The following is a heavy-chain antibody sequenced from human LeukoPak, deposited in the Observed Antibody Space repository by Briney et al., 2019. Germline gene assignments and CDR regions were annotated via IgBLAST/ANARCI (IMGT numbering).Heavy chain of an antibody. Sequence: SQTLSLTCAISGDSLSNNNVAWNWIRQSPSRGLEWLGRTYYRSKWNTDYAVSVKSRITINSDTSKNQFSLQLNSVTPEDTAVYYCARDGGSSLSTFDYWGQGTLVTVSS. V-gene: IGHV6-1*01. D-gene: IGHD2-15*01. CDR1: GDSLSNNNVA. CDR3: ARDGGSSLSTFDY. CDR2: TYYRSKWNT. J-gene: IGHJ4*02.